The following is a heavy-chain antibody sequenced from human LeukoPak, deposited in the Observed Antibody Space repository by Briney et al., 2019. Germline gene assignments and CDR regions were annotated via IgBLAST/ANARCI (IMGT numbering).Heavy chain of an antibody. D-gene: IGHD3-10*01. J-gene: IGHJ6*02. CDR3: ARDGGLGFGELLSPYYYYYYGMDV. Sequence: GGSLRLSCAASGFTFSSYGMHWVRQAPGKGLEWVAVIWYDGSNKYYADSVKGRFTISRGNSKNTLYLQMNSLRAEDTAVYYCARDGGLGFGELLSPYYYYYYGMDVWGQGTAVTVSS. CDR2: IWYDGSNK. V-gene: IGHV3-33*01. CDR1: GFTFSSYG.